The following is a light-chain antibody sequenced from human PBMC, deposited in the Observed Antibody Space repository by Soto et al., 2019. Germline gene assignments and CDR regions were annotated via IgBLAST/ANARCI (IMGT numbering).Light chain of an antibody. CDR1: HDIRSA. J-gene: IGKJ1*01. CDR2: AAS. CDR3: LQDYTYPRT. Sequence: ATQMTQSPSSLSASVGDRVTITCRASHDIRSALAWYQKTSGKAPKILIYAASSLQSGVPSRFSGSGSCSYFTLTISSLQPEDFATYDCLQDYTYPRTFGQGTSVEI. V-gene: IGKV1-6*01.